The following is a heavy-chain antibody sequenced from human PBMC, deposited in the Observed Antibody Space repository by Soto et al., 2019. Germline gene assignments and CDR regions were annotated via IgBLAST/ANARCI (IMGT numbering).Heavy chain of an antibody. D-gene: IGHD3-3*01. CDR1: GFTFSSYS. J-gene: IGHJ6*02. CDR3: AKDWGGVFGVVMRLNYYYYYGMDV. CDR2: ISGSGGST. Sequence: PGGSLRLSCAASGFTFSSYSMNWVRQAPGKGLEWVSAISGSGGSTYYADSVKGRFTISRDTSKNTLYLQMNSLRAEDTAVYYCAKDWGGVFGVVMRLNYYYYYGMDVWGQGTTVTVSS. V-gene: IGHV3-23*01.